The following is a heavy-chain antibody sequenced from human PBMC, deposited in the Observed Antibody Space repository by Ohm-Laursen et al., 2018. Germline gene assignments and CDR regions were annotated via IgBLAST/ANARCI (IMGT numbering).Heavy chain of an antibody. CDR2: INPNSGDT. J-gene: IGHJ4*02. V-gene: IGHV1-2*02. CDR1: GYTFTSYD. D-gene: IGHD6-13*01. Sequence: ASVKVSCKASGYTFTSYDINWVRQATGQGLEWMGWINPNSGDTNLPQRFQGRVTMTRDMSISTAYMELKSLRSDDTALYYCARGEGDGYSSTWYSYWGQGTLVTVSS. CDR3: ARGEGDGYSSTWYSY.